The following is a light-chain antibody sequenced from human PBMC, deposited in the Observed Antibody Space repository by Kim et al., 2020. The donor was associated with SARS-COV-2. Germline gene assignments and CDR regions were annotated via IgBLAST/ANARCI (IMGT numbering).Light chain of an antibody. CDR3: LLFNGGAPV. V-gene: IGLV7-43*01. CDR1: AGAVTSAYY. CDR2: NTD. Sequence: PGWTFKLTGAASAGAVTSAYYPNWYQQKPGQAPRSLIYNTDNKHAWTPARFSGSLLGGRAALTLSGVQPEDEADYYCLLFNGGAPVFGGGTQLTVL. J-gene: IGLJ2*01.